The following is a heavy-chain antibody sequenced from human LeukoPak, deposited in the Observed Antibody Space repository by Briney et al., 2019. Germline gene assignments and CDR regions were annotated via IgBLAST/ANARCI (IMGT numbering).Heavy chain of an antibody. Sequence: GRSLSLSCAGSGFTFSDYAMSWVRQAPGKGLEWVSGISGSGGNIYYADSVKGRFTISRDNSRKTLYLEMNSMSAEDTAVYYCGKGEHYYDSSGYYWGQGTRVTVSS. D-gene: IGHD3-22*01. V-gene: IGHV3-23*01. J-gene: IGHJ4*02. CDR3: GKGEHYYDSSGYY. CDR2: ISGSGGNI. CDR1: GFTFSDYA.